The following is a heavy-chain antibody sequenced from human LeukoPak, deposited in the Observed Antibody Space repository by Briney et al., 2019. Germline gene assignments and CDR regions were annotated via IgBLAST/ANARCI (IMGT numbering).Heavy chain of an antibody. CDR2: IRSKAYGGTT. D-gene: IGHD2-2*01. Sequence: GGSLRLSRTASGFTFGDYAMSWVRQAPGKGLEWVGFIRSKAYGGTTEYAASVKGRFTISRDDSKSIAYLQMNSLKNEDTAVYYCTRDRVGYCSSTSCRVMGAFDIWGQGTMVTVSS. CDR1: GFTFGDYA. CDR3: TRDRVGYCSSTSCRVMGAFDI. V-gene: IGHV3-49*04. J-gene: IGHJ3*02.